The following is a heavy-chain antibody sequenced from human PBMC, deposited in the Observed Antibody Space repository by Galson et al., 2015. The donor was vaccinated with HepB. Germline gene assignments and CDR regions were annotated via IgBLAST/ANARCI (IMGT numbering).Heavy chain of an antibody. Sequence: SVKVSCKASGFAFATYRIHWARQAPGQRLEWMGWINAGNGDTMYSHKFQGRVTFARDTSASTAYMEFSSLKSEDAAVYYCARGWATNWFDPWGQGTLVTVSS. CDR1: GFAFATYR. CDR2: INAGNGDT. CDR3: ARGWATNWFDP. D-gene: IGHD5-12*01. J-gene: IGHJ5*02. V-gene: IGHV1-3*01.